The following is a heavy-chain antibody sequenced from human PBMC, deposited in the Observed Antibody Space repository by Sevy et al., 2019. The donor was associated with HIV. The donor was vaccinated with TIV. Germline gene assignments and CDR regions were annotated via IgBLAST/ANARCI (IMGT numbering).Heavy chain of an antibody. CDR1: GGSFSGYY. D-gene: IGHD2-2*01. J-gene: IGHJ5*02. CDR3: ARAPPVVVVPGAPSWFDP. CDR2: INHSGST. Sequence: SETLSLTCAVYGGSFSGYYWNWIRHPPGKALEWIGEINHSGSTNYNPSLKSRVTISVDTSKNQFCLKLNSVTAADTAVDYCARAPPVVVVPGAPSWFDPWGQGTLVTVSS. V-gene: IGHV4-34*01.